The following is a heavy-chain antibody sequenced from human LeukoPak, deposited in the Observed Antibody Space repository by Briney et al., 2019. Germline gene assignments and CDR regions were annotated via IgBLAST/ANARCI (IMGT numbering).Heavy chain of an antibody. CDR2: IYYSGST. CDR3: ARLHSCYDSSGYYYGSCAFDI. Sequence: PSETLSLTCTVSGGSISSSSYYWGWIRQPPGKGLEWIGSIYYSGSTYYNPSLKSRVTISVDTSKNQFSLKLSSVTAADTAVYYCARLHSCYDSSGYYYGSCAFDIWGQGTMVTVSS. CDR1: GGSISSSSYY. D-gene: IGHD3-22*01. V-gene: IGHV4-39*01. J-gene: IGHJ3*02.